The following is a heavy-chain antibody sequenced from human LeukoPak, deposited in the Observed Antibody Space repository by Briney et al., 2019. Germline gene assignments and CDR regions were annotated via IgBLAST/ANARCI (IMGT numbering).Heavy chain of an antibody. CDR3: AKDPGQYYFDY. V-gene: IGHV3-23*01. CDR1: GFTFSNYA. D-gene: IGHD1-1*01. CDR2: ISGSGDST. J-gene: IGHJ4*02. Sequence: PGGSLRLSCAASGFTFSNYAMSWVRQAPGKGLEWVAAISGSGDSTYYADSVNGRFTISRDNSKNTLYLQMNSLRAEDTGVYYCAKDPGQYYFDYWGEGTLVTVSS.